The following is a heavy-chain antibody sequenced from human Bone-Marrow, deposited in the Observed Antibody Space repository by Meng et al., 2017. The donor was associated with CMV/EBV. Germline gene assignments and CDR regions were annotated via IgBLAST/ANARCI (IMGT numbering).Heavy chain of an antibody. CDR2: IYYRGST. D-gene: IGHD2-8*01. Sequence: SETLSLTCPVSGGSISSYYWSWIRQPPGKGLEWIGYIYYRGSTNYNPSLKSRITISVDTSKNQFSLKLSSVTAADTAVYYCARGMGPFYFDYWGQGTLVTVSS. J-gene: IGHJ4*02. V-gene: IGHV4-59*01. CDR1: GGSISSYY. CDR3: ARGMGPFYFDY.